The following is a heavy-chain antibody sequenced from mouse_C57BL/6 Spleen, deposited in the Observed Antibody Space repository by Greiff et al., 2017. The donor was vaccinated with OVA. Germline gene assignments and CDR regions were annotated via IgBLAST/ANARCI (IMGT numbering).Heavy chain of an antibody. V-gene: IGHV1-53*01. CDR1: GYTFTSYW. CDR3: ARPDYYGSSYPDARDY. D-gene: IGHD1-1*01. J-gene: IGHJ4*01. Sequence: QVQLQQPGTELVKPGASVKLSCKASGYTFTSYWLHWVKQRPGQGLEWIGNINPSNGGTNYNEKFKSKATLTVDKSSSTAYMQLSSRTSEDSAFYYSARPDYYGSSYPDARDYWGQGTSVTVSS. CDR2: INPSNGGT.